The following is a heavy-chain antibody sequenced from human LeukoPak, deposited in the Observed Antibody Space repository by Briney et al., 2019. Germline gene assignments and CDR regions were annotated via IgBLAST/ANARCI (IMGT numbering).Heavy chain of an antibody. CDR2: IRYDGSNK. CDR3: AKDEGCRSGWYENFDY. V-gene: IGHV3-30*02. D-gene: IGHD6-19*01. Sequence: GGSLRLSCAASGFTFSSYGMHWVRQAPGKGLGWVAFIRYDGSNKYYADSVKGRFTISRDNSKNTLYLQMNSLRAEDTAVYYCAKDEGCRSGWYENFDYWGQGTLVTVSS. CDR1: GFTFSSYG. J-gene: IGHJ4*02.